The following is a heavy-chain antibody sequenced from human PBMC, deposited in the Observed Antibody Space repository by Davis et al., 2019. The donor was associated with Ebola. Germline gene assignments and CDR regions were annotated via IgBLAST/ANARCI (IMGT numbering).Heavy chain of an antibody. CDR1: GYTFTGYY. Sequence: AASVKVSCKASGYTFTGYYMHWVRQAPGQGLEWMGWISAYNGNTNYAQKLQGRVTMTTDTSTSTAYMELRSLRSDDTAVYYCARGLRGAARNYGMDVWGQGTTVTVSS. J-gene: IGHJ6*02. D-gene: IGHD6-6*01. V-gene: IGHV1-18*04. CDR3: ARGLRGAARNYGMDV. CDR2: ISAYNGNT.